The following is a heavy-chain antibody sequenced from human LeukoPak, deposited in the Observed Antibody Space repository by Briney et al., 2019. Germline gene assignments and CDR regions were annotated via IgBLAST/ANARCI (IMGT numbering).Heavy chain of an antibody. CDR2: IIPIFGTA. CDR1: GYTFTSYA. Sequence: ASVKVSCKASGYTFTSYAISWVRQAPGQGLEWMGGIIPIFGTANYAQKFQGRVTITADESTSTAYMELSSLRSEDTAVYYCARAVPPYCSSTSCHTANYYYYGMDVWGQGTTVTVSS. D-gene: IGHD2-2*01. J-gene: IGHJ6*02. CDR3: ARAVPPYCSSTSCHTANYYYYGMDV. V-gene: IGHV1-69*13.